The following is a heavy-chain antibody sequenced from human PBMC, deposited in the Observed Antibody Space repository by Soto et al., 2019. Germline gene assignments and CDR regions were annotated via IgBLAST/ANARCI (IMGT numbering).Heavy chain of an antibody. J-gene: IGHJ4*02. D-gene: IGHD4-17*01. Sequence: NPSETLSLTCTVSGGSISSSSYYWGWIRQPPGKGLEWIGSIYYSGSTYYNPSLKSRVTISVDTSKNQFSLKLSSVTAADTAVYYCARLEGELRWYTLDYWGQGTLVTVSS. CDR1: GGSISSSSYY. V-gene: IGHV4-39*01. CDR3: ARLEGELRWYTLDY. CDR2: IYYSGST.